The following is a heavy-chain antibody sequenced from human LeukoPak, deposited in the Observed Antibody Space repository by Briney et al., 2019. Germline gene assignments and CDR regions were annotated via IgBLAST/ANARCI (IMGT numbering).Heavy chain of an antibody. CDR3: ARGTHSSGWHGGFDY. CDR2: INSDGSST. CDR1: GFTFSSYW. V-gene: IGHV3-74*01. J-gene: IGHJ4*02. D-gene: IGHD6-19*01. Sequence: GGSLRLSCAASGFTFSSYWMHWVRQAPGKGLVWVSRINSDGSSTSYADSVRGRFTISRDNAKNTLYQQMISLRAEDTAVYYCARGTHSSGWHGGFDYWGQGTLVTVSS.